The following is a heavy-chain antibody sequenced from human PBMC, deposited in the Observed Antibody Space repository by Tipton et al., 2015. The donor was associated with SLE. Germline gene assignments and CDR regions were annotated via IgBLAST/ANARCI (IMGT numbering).Heavy chain of an antibody. V-gene: IGHV1-18*01. Sequence: QVQLVQSGVEVKKPGASVKVSCKASGYTFTSYGISWVRQAPGQGLEWMGWISAYNGNTNYAQKLQGRVTMTTDTSTSTAYMELRSLRSDDTAVYYCARDSRSHSWELPGVFDYWGQGTLVTVSS. J-gene: IGHJ4*02. D-gene: IGHD1-26*01. CDR2: ISAYNGNT. CDR3: ARDSRSHSWELPGVFDY. CDR1: GYTFTSYG.